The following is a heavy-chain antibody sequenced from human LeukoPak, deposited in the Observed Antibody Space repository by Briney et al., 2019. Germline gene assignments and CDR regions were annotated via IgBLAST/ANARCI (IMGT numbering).Heavy chain of an antibody. CDR1: GYTFTSYY. D-gene: IGHD6-13*01. Sequence: ASVKVSCMASGYTFTSYYMHWVRQAPGQGLEWMGIINPSGGSTSYAQKFQGRVTMTRDTSTSTVYMELSSLRSEDTAVYYCARSRSSRDYFDYWGQGTLVTVSS. V-gene: IGHV1-46*01. CDR2: INPSGGST. J-gene: IGHJ4*02. CDR3: ARSRSSRDYFDY.